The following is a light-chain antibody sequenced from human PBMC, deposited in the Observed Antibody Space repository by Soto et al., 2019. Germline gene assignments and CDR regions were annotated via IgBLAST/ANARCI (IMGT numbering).Light chain of an antibody. J-gene: IGKJ3*01. CDR3: KRINNELLFT. V-gene: IGKV1-9*01. CDR2: AAS. CDR1: QGINTY. Sequence: DIQLTQSPSLLSASVGDRVTITCRASQGINTYLAWYQKKPGKAPRLLIYAASTLHTGVPSRFSGSGSGTEFTLTINGVQPRDLTTYYFKRINNELLFTFGTGTTGD.